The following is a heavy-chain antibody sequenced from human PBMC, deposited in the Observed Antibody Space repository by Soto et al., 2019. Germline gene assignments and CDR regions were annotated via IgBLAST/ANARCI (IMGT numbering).Heavy chain of an antibody. V-gene: IGHV3-30-3*01. CDR1: GFTFSSYA. CDR2: ISYDGSNK. J-gene: IGHJ4*02. CDR3: ASRDYGDRTTDY. D-gene: IGHD4-17*01. Sequence: QVPLVESGGGVVQPGRSLRLSCAASGFTFSSYAMHWVRQAPGKGLEWVAVISYDGSNKYYADSVKGRFTISRDNSKNTLYLQMNSLRAEDTAVYYCASRDYGDRTTDYWGQGTLVTVSS.